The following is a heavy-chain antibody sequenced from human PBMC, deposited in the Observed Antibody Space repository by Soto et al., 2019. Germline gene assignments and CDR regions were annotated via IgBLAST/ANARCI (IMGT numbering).Heavy chain of an antibody. J-gene: IGHJ4*02. CDR3: ARDSDYGYSSFDY. Sequence: RLSCAASGFTFSSYSMNWVRQAPGKGLEWVSSISSSSYIYYADSVKGRFTISRDNAKNSLYLQMNSLRAEDTAVYYCARDSDYGYSSFDYWGQGTLVTVSS. D-gene: IGHD4-17*01. CDR2: ISSSSYI. CDR1: GFTFSSYS. V-gene: IGHV3-21*01.